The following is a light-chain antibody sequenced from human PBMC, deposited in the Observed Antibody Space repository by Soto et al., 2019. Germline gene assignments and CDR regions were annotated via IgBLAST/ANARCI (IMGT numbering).Light chain of an antibody. CDR2: GAS. CDR1: QSVSSN. J-gene: IGKJ1*01. CDR3: QQHNNWPPWT. V-gene: IGKV3-15*01. Sequence: EIVMTQSPATLSVSPGERGTLSCRASQSVSSNLAWYQQKPGQAPRLLMYGASTRATGIPDRFSGSGSGTEFTLTISSLQSEDFAVYYCQQHNNWPPWTFGQGTKVEIK.